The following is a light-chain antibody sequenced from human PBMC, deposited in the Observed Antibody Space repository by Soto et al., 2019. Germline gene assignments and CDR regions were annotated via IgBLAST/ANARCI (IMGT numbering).Light chain of an antibody. CDR2: DAY. J-gene: IGKJ5*01. V-gene: IGKV3-11*01. CDR3: QQRHMWPIT. Sequence: DIVLTQSPVTLSLSPGERATLSCRASQSFRGLLAWYQQKPGQAPRLLIYDAYNRATGIPPRFSGSGSGTDFTLTISSLEPEDSAVYYCQQRHMWPITFGQGTRLEIK. CDR1: QSFRGL.